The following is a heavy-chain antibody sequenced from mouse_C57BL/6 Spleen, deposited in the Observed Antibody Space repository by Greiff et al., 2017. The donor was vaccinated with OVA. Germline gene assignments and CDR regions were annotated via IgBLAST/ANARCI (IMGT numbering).Heavy chain of an antibody. Sequence: EVQGVESGEGLVKPGGSLKLSCAASGFTFSSYAMSWVRQTPEKRLEWVAYISSGGDYIYYADTVKGRFTISRDNARNTLYLQMSSLKSEDTAMYYCHYYYGSSDLYAMDYWGQGTSVTVSS. CDR2: ISSGGDYI. J-gene: IGHJ4*01. CDR3: HYYYGSSDLYAMDY. V-gene: IGHV5-9-1*02. D-gene: IGHD1-1*01. CDR1: GFTFSSYA.